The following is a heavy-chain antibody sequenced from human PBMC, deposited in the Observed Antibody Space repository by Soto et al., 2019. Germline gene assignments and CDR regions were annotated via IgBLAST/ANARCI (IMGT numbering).Heavy chain of an antibody. J-gene: IGHJ6*02. CDR2: ISYDGSNK. V-gene: IGHV3-30*14. CDR3: VRENYYYGMDV. Sequence: HWVRQAPGKGLEWVAVISYDGSNKYYADSVEGRFTISRDNSKNTVYLQMNSLRAEDTAVYYCVRENYYYGMDVWGQGTTVTVSS.